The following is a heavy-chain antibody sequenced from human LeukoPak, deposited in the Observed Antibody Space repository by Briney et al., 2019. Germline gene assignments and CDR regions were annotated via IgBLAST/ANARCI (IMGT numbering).Heavy chain of an antibody. CDR1: GFTFSNHW. V-gene: IGHV3-74*03. CDR3: ARDQRAPGRPDIDY. D-gene: IGHD6-6*01. J-gene: IGHJ4*02. CDR2: ISSDGSST. Sequence: PGGSLRLSCAASGFTFSNHWMHWVRQTPGKGLVWVSRISSDGSSTTYADSVKGRFTISRDNAKNTLYLQMNNLRAEDTAMYYCARDQRAPGRPDIDYWGQGTLVIVSS.